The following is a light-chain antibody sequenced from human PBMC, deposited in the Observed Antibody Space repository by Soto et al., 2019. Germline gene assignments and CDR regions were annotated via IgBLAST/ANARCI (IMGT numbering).Light chain of an antibody. CDR2: EVS. CDR1: SSDVGGYNY. Sequence: QSALTQPASVSGSPGQSITISCTGTSSDVGGYNYVSWYQQHPGKGPKLMIYEVSNRPSGVSNRFSGSKSGNTASLTISGLQAEDEADYYSSSYTSSSSRVFGTGPKLTVL. V-gene: IGLV2-14*01. J-gene: IGLJ1*01. CDR3: SSYTSSSSRV.